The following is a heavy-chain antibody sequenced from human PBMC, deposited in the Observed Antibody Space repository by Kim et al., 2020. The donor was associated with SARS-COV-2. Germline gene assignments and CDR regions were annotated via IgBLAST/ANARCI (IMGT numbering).Heavy chain of an antibody. J-gene: IGHJ5*02. CDR1: GYSFTSYW. D-gene: IGHD3-10*01. V-gene: IGHV5-10-1*01. CDR2: IDPSDSYT. Sequence: GESLKISCKGSGYSFTSYWISWVRQMPGKGLEWMGRIDPSDSYTNYSPSFQGHVTISADKSISTAYLQWSSLKASDTAMYYCARLARVRGVIIEFDPWGQGTLVTVSS. CDR3: ARLARVRGVIIEFDP.